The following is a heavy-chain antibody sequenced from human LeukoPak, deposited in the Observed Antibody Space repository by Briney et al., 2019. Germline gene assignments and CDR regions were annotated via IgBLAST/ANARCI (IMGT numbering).Heavy chain of an antibody. CDR3: ATDLGTAIVTRGY. CDR2: IGSSGAST. Sequence: PGGSLRLSCAASGFTFSSYAMSWVRQAPGKGLEWVSTIGSSGASTYYADSVKGRFTISRDNSKNTLYLQMNGLRAEDTALYYCATDLGTAIVTRGYWGQGTLVTVSS. V-gene: IGHV3-23*01. D-gene: IGHD5-18*01. CDR1: GFTFSSYA. J-gene: IGHJ4*02.